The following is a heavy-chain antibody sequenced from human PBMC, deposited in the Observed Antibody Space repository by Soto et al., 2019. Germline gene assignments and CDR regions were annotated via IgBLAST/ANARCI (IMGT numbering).Heavy chain of an antibody. CDR1: GYTFTSYA. Sequence: ASVKVSCKASGYTFTSYAMHWVRQAPGQRLEWMGWINAGNGNTKYSQKFQGRVTITRDTSASTAYMELSSLRSEDTAVYYCAREYCGGDCYYYYYYYMDVWGKGTTVTVSS. CDR3: AREYCGGDCYYYYYYYMDV. D-gene: IGHD2-21*01. J-gene: IGHJ6*03. CDR2: INAGNGNT. V-gene: IGHV1-3*01.